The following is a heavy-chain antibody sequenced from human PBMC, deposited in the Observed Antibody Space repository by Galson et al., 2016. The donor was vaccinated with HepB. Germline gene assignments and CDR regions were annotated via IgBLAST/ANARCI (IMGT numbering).Heavy chain of an antibody. CDR2: IYWDDDK. J-gene: IGHJ4*02. Sequence: GKALEWLAIIYWDDDKRYSTSLKSRVTITKDTSKNQVVLTLTNMDPVDTATYYCAHSGGLDRSCSSPFASWGQGTLVTVSS. D-gene: IGHD3-22*01. CDR3: AHSGGLDRSCSSPFAS. V-gene: IGHV2-5*02.